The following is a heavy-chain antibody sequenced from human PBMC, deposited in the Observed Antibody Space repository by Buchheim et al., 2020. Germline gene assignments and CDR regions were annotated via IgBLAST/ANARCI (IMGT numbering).Heavy chain of an antibody. CDR2: MNPNSGNT. CDR1: GYTFTSYD. CDR3: AKRGWVVRGVIRYYYGMDV. D-gene: IGHD3-10*01. V-gene: IGHV1-8*01. Sequence: QVQLVQSGAEVKKPGASVKVSCKASGYTFTSYDINWVRQATGQGLEWMGWMNPNSGNTGYAQKFQGRVTMTRNTSISTAHMELSSLRSDDTAVYYCAKRGWVVRGVIRYYYGMDVWGQGTT. J-gene: IGHJ6*02.